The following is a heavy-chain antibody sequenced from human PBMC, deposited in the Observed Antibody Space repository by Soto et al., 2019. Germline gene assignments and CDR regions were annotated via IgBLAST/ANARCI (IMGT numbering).Heavy chain of an antibody. CDR3: ARGGLLTSYYYYGMDV. CDR2: IIPLFGTA. V-gene: IGHV1-69*01. D-gene: IGHD2-15*01. Sequence: QVQLVQSGAEVKKPGSSVKVSCKASGGTFSTYAIDWVRQAPGQGLEWMGGIIPLFGTAKYAQKFQGRVTITADESTSTAYMELSSLRSEDTAVYYCARGGLLTSYYYYGMDVWGQGTTVTVSS. J-gene: IGHJ6*02. CDR1: GGTFSTYA.